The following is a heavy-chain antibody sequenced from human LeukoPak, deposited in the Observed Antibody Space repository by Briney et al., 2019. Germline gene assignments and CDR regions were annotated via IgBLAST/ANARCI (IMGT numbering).Heavy chain of an antibody. CDR1: EFTFSNYW. J-gene: IGHJ4*02. Sequence: PGGSLRLSCAASEFTFSNYWMHWVRQAPGKGLVWVSRINSDGSSTSYADSVKGRFTISRDNAKNTLYLQMNSLRAEDTAVYYCARRTYYYDNNGYNIDYWGQGTLVTVSS. CDR3: ARRTYYYDNNGYNIDY. CDR2: INSDGSST. V-gene: IGHV3-74*01. D-gene: IGHD3-22*01.